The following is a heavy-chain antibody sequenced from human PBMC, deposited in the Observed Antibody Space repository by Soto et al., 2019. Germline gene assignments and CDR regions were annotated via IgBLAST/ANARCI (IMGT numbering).Heavy chain of an antibody. D-gene: IGHD1-7*01. CDR1: GGSFSGYY. CDR3: ASRGKLRYYFDY. CDR2: INHRGST. Sequence: SETLSLTCAVYGGSFSGYYWSWIRQPPGKGLEWIGEINHRGSTNYNPSLKSRVTIPVDTSKNQFSLKLSSVTAADTAVYYCASRGKLRYYFDYWGQGTLVTVSS. V-gene: IGHV4-34*01. J-gene: IGHJ4*02.